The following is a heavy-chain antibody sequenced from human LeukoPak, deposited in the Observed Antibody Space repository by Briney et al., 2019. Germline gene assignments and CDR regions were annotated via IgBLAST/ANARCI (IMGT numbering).Heavy chain of an antibody. V-gene: IGHV4-61*01. Sequence: PSETLSLTCTVSGGSISSSSYYWSWIRQPPGKGLEWIGYIYYSGSTNYNPSLKSRVTISVDTSKNQFSLKLSSVTAADTAVYYCARGSKESQPDAFDIWGQGTMVTVSS. CDR1: GGSISSSSYY. J-gene: IGHJ3*02. CDR3: ARGSKESQPDAFDI. CDR2: IYYSGST. D-gene: IGHD3-10*01.